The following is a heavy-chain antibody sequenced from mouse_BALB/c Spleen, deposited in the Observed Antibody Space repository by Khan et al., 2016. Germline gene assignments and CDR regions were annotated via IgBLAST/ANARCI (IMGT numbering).Heavy chain of an antibody. CDR3: TAYASFAY. J-gene: IGHJ3*01. D-gene: IGHD2-10*02. Sequence: QVTLKESGPGILQPSQTLSLTCSFSGFSLSTSGMGVSWIRQPSGKGLEWLAHIYWDDDKCYNPSLKSRLTISKDTSSNQVFLKFTSVDTADTVTYCGTAYASFAYWGQGTLVTVSA. CDR2: IYWDDDK. CDR1: GFSLSTSGMG. V-gene: IGHV8-12*01.